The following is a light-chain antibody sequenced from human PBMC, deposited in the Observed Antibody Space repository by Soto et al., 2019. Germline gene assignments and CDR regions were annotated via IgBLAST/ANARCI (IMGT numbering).Light chain of an antibody. CDR1: QTVSLNS. CDR3: QQYEKSSVT. J-gene: IGKJ3*01. Sequence: EVVLTQSPGTLYLSPGERASLSCRASQTVSLNSLAWYQQKPGQAPRLLIYGTMIRATDVPGRFSGGGSGTDFTLTISRLEPEDFAVYYCQQYEKSSVTFGHGTKV. V-gene: IGKV3-20*01. CDR2: GTM.